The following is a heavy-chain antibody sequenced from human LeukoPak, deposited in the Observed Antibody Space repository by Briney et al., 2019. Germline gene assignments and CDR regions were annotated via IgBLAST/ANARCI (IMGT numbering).Heavy chain of an antibody. CDR2: IYYTGSI. CDR1: GGSISKYY. V-gene: IGHV4-59*01. Sequence: SETLSLTCTVSGGSISKYYWSWIRQPPGKGLGWIGNIYYTGSINYNPSLKSRVTISVDTSKNQFSLKLSSVTAADTAVYYCAGGLSSGSCHPPAEYFQHWGQGTLVTVSS. J-gene: IGHJ1*01. D-gene: IGHD1-26*01. CDR3: AGGLSSGSCHPPAEYFQH.